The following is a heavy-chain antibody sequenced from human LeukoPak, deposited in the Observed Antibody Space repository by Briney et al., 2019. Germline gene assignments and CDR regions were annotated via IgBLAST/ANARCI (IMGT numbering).Heavy chain of an antibody. CDR2: IYYSGST. V-gene: IGHV4-61*01. D-gene: IGHD3-22*01. CDR1: GVSVSSGSYY. J-gene: IGHJ4*02. Sequence: SETLSLTCTVSGVSVSSGSYYWSWIRQPPGKGLEWIGYIYYSGSTNYNPSLKSRVTISVDTSKNQFSLKLSSVTAADTAVYYCARSLGVVNPYDYWGQGTLVTVSS. CDR3: ARSLGVVNPYDY.